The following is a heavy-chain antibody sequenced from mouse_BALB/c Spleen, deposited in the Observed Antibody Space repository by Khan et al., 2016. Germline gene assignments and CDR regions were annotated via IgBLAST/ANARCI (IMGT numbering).Heavy chain of an antibody. J-gene: IGHJ4*01. D-gene: IGHD2-14*01. V-gene: IGHV3-1*02. CDR1: GYSITRGYT. Sequence: EVQPVESGPDLVKPSQSLSLTCTVAGYSITRGYTWHWIRQFPGNGLEWMGYIHYSGTTDYNPSLKSRISITRDTSKNRFFLQLNSVTTDDTATYYCATSDYRYDYAMDYWGQGTSVTVSS. CDR3: ATSDYRYDYAMDY. CDR2: IHYSGTT.